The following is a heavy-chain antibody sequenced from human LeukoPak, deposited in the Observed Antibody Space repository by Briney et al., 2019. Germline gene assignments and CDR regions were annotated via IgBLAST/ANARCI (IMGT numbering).Heavy chain of an antibody. J-gene: IGHJ4*02. CDR2: IIPIFGTA. D-gene: IGHD3-22*01. CDR1: GGTFSSYA. Sequence: SVKVSCKASGGTFSSYAISWVRQAPGQGLEWMGGIIPIFGTANYAQKFQGRVTITADESTSTAYMELSSLRSEDTAVYYCARDRSTDSSGYYYFDYWGQGTLVTVS. CDR3: ARDRSTDSSGYYYFDY. V-gene: IGHV1-69*13.